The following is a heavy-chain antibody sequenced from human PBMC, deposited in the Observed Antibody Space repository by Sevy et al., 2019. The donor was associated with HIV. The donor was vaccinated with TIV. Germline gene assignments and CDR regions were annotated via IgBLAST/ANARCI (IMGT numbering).Heavy chain of an antibody. V-gene: IGHV3-7*01. CDR3: ARDDGNYYFHY. CDR1: GFTFSKYW. Sequence: GGSLRLSCAASGFTFSKYWMGWVRQAPGKGLEWVANIKQDAGQKYYVDSLKGRFTISGDNAKNSLYPQMNSLRAEDTAVYFCARDDGNYYFHYWGQGTLVTVSS. CDR2: IKQDAGQK. D-gene: IGHD1-7*01. J-gene: IGHJ4*02.